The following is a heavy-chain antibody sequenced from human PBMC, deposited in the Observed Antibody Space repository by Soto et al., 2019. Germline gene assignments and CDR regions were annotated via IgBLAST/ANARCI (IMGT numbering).Heavy chain of an antibody. Sequence: EVQLLESGGGLVQPGGSLRLSCAASGFTFSSYAMSWVRQAPGKGLEWVSAISGSGGSTYYADSVKGRFTISRDNSKNTLYLQMNSLRAEDTAVYYCASIPLRVYSGYDLGKKHAFDIWGQGTMVTVSS. J-gene: IGHJ3*02. V-gene: IGHV3-23*01. CDR2: ISGSGGST. CDR1: GFTFSSYA. CDR3: ASIPLRVYSGYDLGKKHAFDI. D-gene: IGHD5-12*01.